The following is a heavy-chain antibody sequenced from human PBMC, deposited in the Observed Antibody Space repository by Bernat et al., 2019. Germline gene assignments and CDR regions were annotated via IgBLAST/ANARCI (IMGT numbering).Heavy chain of an antibody. J-gene: IGHJ5*02. D-gene: IGHD6-13*01. CDR1: GFTFSSSA. Sequence: EVQLLESGGGLVQPGGSLRLSCAASGFTFSSSAMSWVRQAPGKGLEWVSTISGSGDNTYYADSVKGRFTISRDNSKNTLYLQMNSLRAEDTALYYCAKDPTAAAGTISDWFDPWGQGTLVTVSS. CDR2: ISGSGDNT. V-gene: IGHV3-23*01. CDR3: AKDPTAAAGTISDWFDP.